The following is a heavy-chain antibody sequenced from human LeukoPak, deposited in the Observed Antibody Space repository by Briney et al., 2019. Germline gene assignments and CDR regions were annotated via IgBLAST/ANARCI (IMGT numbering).Heavy chain of an antibody. CDR3: AKDQTYYYDSSGQWDPYYFDY. V-gene: IGHV3-30*18. Sequence: GGSLRLSCAASGFTFSNYEMKWVRQAPGKGLEWVAVISYDGSNKYYADSVKGRFTISRDNSKNTLYLQMNSLRAEDTAVYYCAKDQTYYYDSSGQWDPYYFDYWGQGTLVTVSS. CDR2: ISYDGSNK. J-gene: IGHJ4*02. CDR1: GFTFSNYE. D-gene: IGHD3-22*01.